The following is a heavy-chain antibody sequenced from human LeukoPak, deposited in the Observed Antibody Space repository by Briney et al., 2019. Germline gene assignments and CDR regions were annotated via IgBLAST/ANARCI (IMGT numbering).Heavy chain of an antibody. Sequence: GRSLRLSCAASGFSFSDYIMHWVRQAPGKGLEWVALIAHDGTYKHCADSVEGRFTTSRDNSKNTLYLQMNSLRGEDTAVYYCASEVRPSEFDYWGQGTLVTVSS. D-gene: IGHD1-26*01. CDR2: IAHDGTYK. CDR1: GFSFSDYI. V-gene: IGHV3-30-3*01. CDR3: ASEVRPSEFDY. J-gene: IGHJ4*02.